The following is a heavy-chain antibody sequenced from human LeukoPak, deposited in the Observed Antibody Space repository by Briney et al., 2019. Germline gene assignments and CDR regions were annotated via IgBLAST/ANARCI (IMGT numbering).Heavy chain of an antibody. J-gene: IGHJ3*02. CDR3: TTDLPGTDAFDI. CDR2: IKSKTDGGTT. Sequence: PGGSLRLSSAASGFTFSNAWMSWVRQAPGKGLEWVCRIKSKTDGGTTDYAAPVKGRFTISRDDSKNTLYLQMNSLKTEDTAVYYCTTDLPGTDAFDIWGQGTMVTVSS. CDR1: GFTFSNAW. D-gene: IGHD1/OR15-1a*01. V-gene: IGHV3-15*01.